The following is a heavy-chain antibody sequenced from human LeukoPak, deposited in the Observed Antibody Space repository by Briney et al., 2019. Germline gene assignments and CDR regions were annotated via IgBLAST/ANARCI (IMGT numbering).Heavy chain of an antibody. CDR1: GGSISSSSYY. V-gene: IGHV4-39*01. CDR2: IYYSGST. D-gene: IGHD3-9*01. J-gene: IGHJ4*02. CDR3: ARHVYDILTGYPDY. Sequence: SETLSLTCTVSGGSISSSSYYWGWIRQPPGKGLEWIGSIYYSGSTYYNPSLKSRVTISVDTSKNQFSLKLSSVTAADTAVYYCARHVYDILTGYPDYWGQGTLVTVSS.